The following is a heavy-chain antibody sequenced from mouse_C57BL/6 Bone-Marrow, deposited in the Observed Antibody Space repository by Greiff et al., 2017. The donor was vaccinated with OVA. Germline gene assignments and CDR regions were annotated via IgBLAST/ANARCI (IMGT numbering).Heavy chain of an antibody. CDR1: GYAFSSSW. CDR2: IYPGDGGT. CDR3: ARRDYYGSSPLYWYFEV. V-gene: IGHV1-82*01. Sequence: VQLQQSGPELVKPGASVKISCKASGYAFSSSWMNWVKQRPGKGLEWIGRIYPGDGGTNYNGKFKGKATLTAAKSSRTAYMQLSSLTSEDSAVYFCARRDYYGSSPLYWYFEVWGTGTTVTVSS. J-gene: IGHJ1*03. D-gene: IGHD1-1*01.